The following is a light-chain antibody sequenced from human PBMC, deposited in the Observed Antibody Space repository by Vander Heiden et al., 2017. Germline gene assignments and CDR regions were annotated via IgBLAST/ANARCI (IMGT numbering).Light chain of an antibody. CDR2: AAS. Sequence: DIQMTQSPSSLSASVGDRVTITCRASQSISSYLNWYQQKPGKAPKLLIYAASSLQSGVPSRFSGSGSGTDFTLTISSLQPEDFATDYCQQNYITPMYTFGQGTKLEIK. V-gene: IGKV1-39*01. J-gene: IGKJ2*01. CDR1: QSISSY. CDR3: QQNYITPMYT.